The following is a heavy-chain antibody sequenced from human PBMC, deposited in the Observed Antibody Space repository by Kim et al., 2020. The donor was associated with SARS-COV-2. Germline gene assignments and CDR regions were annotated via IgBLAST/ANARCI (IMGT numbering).Heavy chain of an antibody. V-gene: IGHV4-34*01. J-gene: IGHJ4*02. CDR2: INHSGST. D-gene: IGHD6-19*01. Sequence: SETLSLTCAVYGGSFSGYYWSWIRQPPGKGLEWIGEINHSGSTNYNPSLKSRVTISVDTSKNQFSLKLSSVTAADTAVYYCARARIAVAVTAPFDYWGQG. CDR1: GGSFSGYY. CDR3: ARARIAVAVTAPFDY.